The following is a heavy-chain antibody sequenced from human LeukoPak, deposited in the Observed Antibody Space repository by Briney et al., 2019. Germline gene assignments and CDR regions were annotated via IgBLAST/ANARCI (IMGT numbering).Heavy chain of an antibody. CDR1: GGSISSGGYS. CDR3: ARAYYDFWSGYPNLYFDY. D-gene: IGHD3-3*01. J-gene: IGHJ4*02. CDR2: IYHSGST. V-gene: IGHV4-30-2*01. Sequence: SETLSLTCAVSGGSISSGGYSWSWIRQPPGKGLEWIGYIYHSGSTYYNPSLKSRVTISVDRSNNQFSLKLSSVTAADTAVYYCARAYYDFWSGYPNLYFDYWGQGTLVTVSS.